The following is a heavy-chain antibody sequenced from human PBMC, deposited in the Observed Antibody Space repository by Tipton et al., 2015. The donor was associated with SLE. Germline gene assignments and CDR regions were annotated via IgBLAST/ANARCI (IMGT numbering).Heavy chain of an antibody. CDR1: GGSISSHY. D-gene: IGHD6-13*01. CDR3: ARSAGYGSSWAHFDY. J-gene: IGHJ4*02. V-gene: IGHV4-59*11. CDR2: INYIGNT. Sequence: TLSLTCTVSGGSISSHYWSWIRRPPGKALEWIGYINYIGNTNYNPSLKSRVTISVDTSKNQFSLKLSSVTAADTAVYYCARSAGYGSSWAHFDYWGQGTLVTVSS.